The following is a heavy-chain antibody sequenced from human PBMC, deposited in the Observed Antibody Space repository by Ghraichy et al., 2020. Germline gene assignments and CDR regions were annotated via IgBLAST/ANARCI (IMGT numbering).Heavy chain of an antibody. Sequence: GGSLRLSCAASGFTFSDYYMSWIRQAPGKGLEWVSYISSSSSYTNYADSVKGRFTISRDNAKNSLYLQMNSLRAEDTAVYYCARDATTRGVPKKRVFDYWGQGTLVTVSS. CDR3: ARDATTRGVPKKRVFDY. CDR2: ISSSSSYT. CDR1: GFTFSDYY. D-gene: IGHD3-10*01. V-gene: IGHV3-11*05. J-gene: IGHJ4*02.